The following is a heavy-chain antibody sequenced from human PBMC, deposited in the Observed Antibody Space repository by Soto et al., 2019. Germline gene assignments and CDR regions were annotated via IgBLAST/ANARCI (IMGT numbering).Heavy chain of an antibody. D-gene: IGHD3-10*01. CDR3: ARTPMTMVRGVISYAFDI. V-gene: IGHV1-2*04. CDR2: INPNSGGT. CDR1: GYTFTGYY. Sequence: ASVKVSCKASGYTFTGYYMHWVRQAPGQGLEWMGWINPNSGGTNYAQKFQGWVTMTRDTSISTAYMELSRLRSDDTAVYYCARTPMTMVRGVISYAFDIWGQGTLVTVSS. J-gene: IGHJ3*02.